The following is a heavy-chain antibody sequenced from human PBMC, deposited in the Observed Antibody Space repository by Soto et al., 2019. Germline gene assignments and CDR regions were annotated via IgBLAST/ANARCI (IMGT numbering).Heavy chain of an antibody. CDR3: ARGSAYSDYDLEY. CDR1: GYIFTAYS. D-gene: IGHD4-17*01. J-gene: IGHJ4*02. V-gene: IGHV1-46*01. Sequence: GASVKVSCKASGYIFTAYSMHWVRQAPGQGLEWMGVVNPSGGSTNYAQKFQGRITISRDKSTNTLYLHMNSLRAEDTAVYYCARGSAYSDYDLEYWGQGTLVTVSS. CDR2: VNPSGGST.